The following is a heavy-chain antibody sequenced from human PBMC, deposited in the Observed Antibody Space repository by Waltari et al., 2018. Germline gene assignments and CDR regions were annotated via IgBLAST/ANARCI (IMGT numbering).Heavy chain of an antibody. CDR2: IHTSSGNP. V-gene: IGHV7-4-1*02. CDR1: GYSFNTYA. J-gene: IGHJ4*02. Sequence: QVHLVQSGSELKKPGSSVMISCKASGYSFNTYAMNWVRQAPGQGLAWMGWIHTSSGNPTYARDFIGRIVFSLDISASTAYLEISGLQAEDTAVYCARGLRSTESLDYWGRGTLVTVSS. CDR3: ARGLRSTESLDY. D-gene: IGHD4-17*01.